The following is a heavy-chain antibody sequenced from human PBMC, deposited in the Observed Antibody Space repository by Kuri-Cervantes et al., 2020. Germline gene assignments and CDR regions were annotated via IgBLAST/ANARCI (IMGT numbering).Heavy chain of an antibody. CDR1: GYTFTGYY. Sequence: ASVKVSCKASGYTFTGYYMHWVRQAPGQGLEWMGWINPNSGGTNYAQKFQGRVTMTTDTSTSTAYMELRSLRSDDTAVYYCARDRARGVGATTNPLYGMDVWGQGTTVTVSS. D-gene: IGHD1-26*01. V-gene: IGHV1-2*02. CDR3: ARDRARGVGATTNPLYGMDV. J-gene: IGHJ6*02. CDR2: INPNSGGT.